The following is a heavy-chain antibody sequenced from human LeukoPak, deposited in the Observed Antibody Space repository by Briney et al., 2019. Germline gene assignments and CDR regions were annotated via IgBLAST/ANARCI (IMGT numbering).Heavy chain of an antibody. Sequence: GGSLRLSCTTSGFSFNKYDMSWVRQAPGKGLEWVSSISGSGTRTYYADSVKGRFTISRDNSENTLYLQMNSLRAEDTAVYYCARGGSLMITFGGGDKWFDPWGQGTLVTVSS. CDR2: ISGSGTRT. V-gene: IGHV3-23*01. CDR1: GFSFNKYD. D-gene: IGHD3-16*01. J-gene: IGHJ5*02. CDR3: ARGGSLMITFGGGDKWFDP.